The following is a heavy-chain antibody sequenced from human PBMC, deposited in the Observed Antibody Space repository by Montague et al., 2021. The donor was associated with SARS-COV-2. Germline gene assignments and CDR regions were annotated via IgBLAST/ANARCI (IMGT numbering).Heavy chain of an antibody. CDR3: ARIRDYDILTGSYSGFDY. D-gene: IGHD3-9*01. CDR1: GFSLSTSGMC. J-gene: IGHJ4*02. Sequence: PALVKPTQTLTLTCTFSGFSLSTSGMCVSWIRQPPGKALEWLALIDWXDDKYYSTSLKTRLTISKDTSKNQVVLTMTNMDPMDTATYYCARIRDYDILTGSYSGFDYWGQGTLVTVSS. V-gene: IGHV2-70*01. CDR2: IDWXDDK.